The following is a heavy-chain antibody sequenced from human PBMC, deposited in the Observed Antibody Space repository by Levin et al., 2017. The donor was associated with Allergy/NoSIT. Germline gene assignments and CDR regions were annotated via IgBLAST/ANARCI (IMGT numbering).Heavy chain of an antibody. CDR2: IHITRST. J-gene: IGHJ3*02. CDR1: GDSVSSGRFY. V-gene: IGHV4-61*09. Sequence: SETLSLTCTVSGDSVSSGRFYWSWIRQPAGKGLEWIGQIHITRSTNINPSLESRVTLSEHTSKNQFSLRLTSVTAADSPVYYCAGGGSFDAFDTWGQGTMVTVSS. CDR3: AGGGSFDAFDT. D-gene: IGHD3-10*01.